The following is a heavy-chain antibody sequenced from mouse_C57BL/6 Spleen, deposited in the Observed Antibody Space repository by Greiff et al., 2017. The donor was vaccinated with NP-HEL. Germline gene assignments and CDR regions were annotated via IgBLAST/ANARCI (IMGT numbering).Heavy chain of an antibody. D-gene: IGHD2-3*01. CDR3: ARQSDGYYAFYAMDY. J-gene: IGHJ4*01. Sequence: EVMLVESGGDLVKPGGSLKLSCAASGFTFSSYGMSWVRQTPDKRLEWVATISSGGSYTYYPDSVKGRFTISRDNAKNTLYLQMSSLKSEDTAMYYCARQSDGYYAFYAMDYWGQGTSVTVSS. CDR1: GFTFSSYG. V-gene: IGHV5-6*01. CDR2: ISSGGSYT.